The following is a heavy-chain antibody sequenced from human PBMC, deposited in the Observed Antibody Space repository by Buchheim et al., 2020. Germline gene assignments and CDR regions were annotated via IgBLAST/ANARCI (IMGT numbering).Heavy chain of an antibody. CDR2: LYYSGST. D-gene: IGHD3-22*01. Sequence: QVQLQESGPGLVKPSQTLSLTCTVSGGSISSGGYYWSWLRQHPGQGLEWNGYLYYSGSTYHNPSLKSRVTISVDTSQIPFSLKLSSVTTADKAVYYCARDGYYYDSSGYLVWGQGTL. CDR3: ARDGYYYDSSGYLV. J-gene: IGHJ4*02. CDR1: GGSISSGGYY. V-gene: IGHV4-31*03.